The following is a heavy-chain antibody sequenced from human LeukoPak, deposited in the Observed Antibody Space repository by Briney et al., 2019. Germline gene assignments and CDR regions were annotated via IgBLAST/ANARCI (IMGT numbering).Heavy chain of an antibody. CDR2: IKQDGSEK. J-gene: IGHJ3*02. Sequence: GGSLRLSCVASGFTFSDHWMSWVRQAPGKGLEWVANIKQDGSEKYYVDSVKGRFTISRDNAKNSLYLQMNSLRAEDTAVYYCARASKWELPYDAFDIWGQGTMVTVSS. V-gene: IGHV3-7*03. CDR3: ARASKWELPYDAFDI. D-gene: IGHD1-26*01. CDR1: GFTFSDHW.